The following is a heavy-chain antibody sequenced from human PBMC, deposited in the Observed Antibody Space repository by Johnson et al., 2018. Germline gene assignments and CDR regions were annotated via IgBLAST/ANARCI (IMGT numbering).Heavy chain of an antibody. CDR3: ARHPYSGYYYGSAGGCDY. D-gene: IGHD3-10*01. J-gene: IGHJ4*02. V-gene: IGHV1-69*09. CDR1: GGTFSSYA. CDR2: IIPILGIA. Sequence: QVQLVESGAEVKKPGSSVKVSCKASGGTFSSYAISWVRQAPGQGLEWMGRIIPILGIANYAQKFQGRVTIIADESTSTAYMELSSVRSADTAVYYWARHPYSGYYYGSAGGCDYWGQGTLVTVSS.